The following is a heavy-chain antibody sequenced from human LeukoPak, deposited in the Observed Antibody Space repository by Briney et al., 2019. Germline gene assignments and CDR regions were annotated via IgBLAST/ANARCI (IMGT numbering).Heavy chain of an antibody. V-gene: IGHV3-23*01. Sequence: PGGSLRLSCAASGFTFSSYAMSWVRQAPGKGLEWVSAISGSGGSTYYADSVKGRSTISRDNSKNTLYLQMNSLRAEDTAVYYCAKVPVVTYYYDSSGLSWFDPWGQGTLVTVSS. D-gene: IGHD3-22*01. CDR1: GFTFSSYA. J-gene: IGHJ5*02. CDR3: AKVPVVTYYYDSSGLSWFDP. CDR2: ISGSGGST.